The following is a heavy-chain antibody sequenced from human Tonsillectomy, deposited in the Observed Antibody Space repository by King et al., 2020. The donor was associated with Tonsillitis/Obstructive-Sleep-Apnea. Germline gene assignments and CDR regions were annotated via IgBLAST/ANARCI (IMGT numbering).Heavy chain of an antibody. Sequence: QLQESGPGLVKPSETLSLTCTASGVSISSTSHYWGWIRQPPGKGLEWIGSIYYSGSTYYNPSLKSRVTISVDTSKNQFSLKLSSVTAADTAVYYCARQIGHYDILTGYSQNWFDPWGQGTLVTVSS. CDR2: IYYSGST. D-gene: IGHD3-9*01. J-gene: IGHJ5*02. CDR1: GVSISSTSHY. CDR3: ARQIGHYDILTGYSQNWFDP. V-gene: IGHV4-39*01.